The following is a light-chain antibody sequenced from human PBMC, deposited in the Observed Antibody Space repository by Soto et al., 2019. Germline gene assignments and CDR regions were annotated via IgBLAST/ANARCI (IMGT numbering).Light chain of an antibody. CDR1: QGISNY. J-gene: IGKJ5*01. V-gene: IGKV1-9*01. Sequence: DIQLTQCPSFLSASVGDRVTITCRASQGISNYLAWYQQKAGKAPNLLIYAASTLQSGVPSRFSGSGSGTAFTLTISSLQPEDFVSYYCQQVNSYPITCGQGTRLEIK. CDR3: QQVNSYPIT. CDR2: AAS.